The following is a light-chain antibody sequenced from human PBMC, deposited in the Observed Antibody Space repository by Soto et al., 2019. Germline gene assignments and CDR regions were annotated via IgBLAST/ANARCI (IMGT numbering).Light chain of an antibody. Sequence: DIEMTCSPDSLAVSKSARATINCKSSQSVLYSSNNKNYLAWYQQKPGQPPKLLIYWASARESGVPDRLSGSGSGTDFPLTISSLQAEDVAVYSCQQYYSTPWTFGQGTKVDIK. CDR3: QQYYSTPWT. J-gene: IGKJ1*01. V-gene: IGKV4-1*01. CDR2: WAS. CDR1: QSVLYSSNNKNY.